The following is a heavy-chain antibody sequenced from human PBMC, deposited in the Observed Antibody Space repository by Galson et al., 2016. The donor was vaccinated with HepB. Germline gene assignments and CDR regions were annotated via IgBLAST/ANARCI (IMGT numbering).Heavy chain of an antibody. Sequence: SGXXXKKPGXXXQIXXXASXXSFXXXWIGXXRXXPGKGLEWMGIIYTGDSDXRYSPSFQGQVTISVNKSINTAYLPGRSRKASDTAMYYXAGSSGWLSEYWGQGXXLTV. CDR3: AGSSGWLSEY. CDR1: XXSFXXXW. V-gene: IGHV5-51*01. D-gene: IGHD6-19*01. CDR2: IYTGDSDX. J-gene: IGHJ4*02.